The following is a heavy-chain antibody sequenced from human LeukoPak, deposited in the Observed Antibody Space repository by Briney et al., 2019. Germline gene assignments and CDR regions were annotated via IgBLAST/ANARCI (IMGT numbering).Heavy chain of an antibody. Sequence: ASVKVSCKASGYTFTSYYMHWVRQAPGQGLEWMGIINPSGGSTSYAQKFQGRVTMTRDTSTSTVYMELSSLRSEDTAVYYCARVDCSSTSCRGWFDPWGQGTLVTVSS. CDR2: INPSGGST. CDR3: ARVDCSSTSCRGWFDP. V-gene: IGHV1-46*01. CDR1: GYTFTSYY. J-gene: IGHJ5*02. D-gene: IGHD2-2*01.